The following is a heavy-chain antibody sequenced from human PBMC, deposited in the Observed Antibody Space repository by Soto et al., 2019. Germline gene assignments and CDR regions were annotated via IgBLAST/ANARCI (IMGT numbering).Heavy chain of an antibody. CDR3: AREVNSSPARGPNWFDP. V-gene: IGHV4-4*02. Sequence: QVQLQESGPGLVQPSGTLSLTCAVSGDSINNSHWWSWVRQTPGKGLEWIGETYHSGTTNYNPSLKTRFTISRDKSKNQFSRKMNSVTAADTAVYYCAREVNSSPARGPNWFDPWGQGTLVTVSS. D-gene: IGHD6-13*01. CDR1: GDSINNSHW. J-gene: IGHJ5*02. CDR2: TYHSGTT.